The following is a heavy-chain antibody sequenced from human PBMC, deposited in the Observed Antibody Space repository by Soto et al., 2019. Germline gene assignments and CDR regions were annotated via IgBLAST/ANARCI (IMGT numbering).Heavy chain of an antibody. J-gene: IGHJ4*02. D-gene: IGHD3-10*02. CDR1: GFTFSSYG. CDR2: ISYDGSNK. Sequence: QVQLVESGGGVVQPGRSLRLSCAASGFTFSSYGMHWVRQAPGKGLEWVAVISYDGSNKYYADSVKGRFTISRDNSKNTLYLQMNSLRAEDTAVYYCAKDDTLFGELLSQGSDYWGQGTLVTVSS. CDR3: AKDDTLFGELLSQGSDY. V-gene: IGHV3-30*18.